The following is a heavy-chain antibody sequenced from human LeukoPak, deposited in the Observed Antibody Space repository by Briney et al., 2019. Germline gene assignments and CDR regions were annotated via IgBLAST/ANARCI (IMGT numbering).Heavy chain of an antibody. Sequence: SQTLSLTCTVSGGSISSGSYYWNWIRQPAGKRLEWLGHVFTRGTTNYNASLEGRLTISLDTARNQFSLNLRSVTAADAAVYYCARADYSSSWSHEYFYMDVWGKGTTVTVSS. J-gene: IGHJ6*03. CDR1: GGSISSGSYY. D-gene: IGHD6-13*01. CDR2: VFTRGTT. V-gene: IGHV4-61*09. CDR3: ARADYSSSWSHEYFYMDV.